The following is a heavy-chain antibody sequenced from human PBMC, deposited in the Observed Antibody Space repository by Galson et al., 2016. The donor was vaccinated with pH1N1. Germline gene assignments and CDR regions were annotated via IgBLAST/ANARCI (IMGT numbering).Heavy chain of an antibody. D-gene: IGHD1-26*01. V-gene: IGHV5-51*01. Sequence: QSGAEVKKPGESLKISCQVSGYSFSRYWVAWVRQMPGKGLEWMAIMYPDDSDIKYNPSFEGQVTISAGKSLSTAYLQWSSLKASDTALYYCAGYSGSFFLGSWGQGTLVT. CDR3: AGYSGSFFLGS. CDR1: GYSFSRYW. CDR2: MYPDDSDI. J-gene: IGHJ5*02.